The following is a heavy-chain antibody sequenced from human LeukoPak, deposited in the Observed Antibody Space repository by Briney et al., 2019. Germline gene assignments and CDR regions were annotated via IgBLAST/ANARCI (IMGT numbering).Heavy chain of an antibody. D-gene: IGHD5-18*01. CDR3: ARHRDTAMVTPYYYYYMDV. CDR1: GGSTSSSSYY. CDR2: IYYSGST. J-gene: IGHJ6*03. V-gene: IGHV4-39*01. Sequence: PSETLSLTCTVSGGSTSSSSYYWGWIRQPPGKGLEWIGSIYYSGSTYYNPSLKSRVTISVDTSKNQFSLKLSSVTAADTAVYYCARHRDTAMVTPYYYYYMDVWGKGTTVTVSS.